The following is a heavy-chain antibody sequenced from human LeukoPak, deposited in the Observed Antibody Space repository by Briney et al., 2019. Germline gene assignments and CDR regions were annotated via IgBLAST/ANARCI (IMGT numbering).Heavy chain of an antibody. Sequence: PGGSLRLSCAASGFTFSNYWMTWVRQAPGRGLEWVANINQNGSVQLYVDSVKGRLTISRDNAKNSLYLQMNNLRAEDTALYFRARDQGAPGDYWGQGTLVTVSS. D-gene: IGHD4/OR15-4a*01. CDR2: INQNGSVQ. CDR3: ARDQGAPGDY. V-gene: IGHV3-7*01. CDR1: GFTFSNYW. J-gene: IGHJ4*02.